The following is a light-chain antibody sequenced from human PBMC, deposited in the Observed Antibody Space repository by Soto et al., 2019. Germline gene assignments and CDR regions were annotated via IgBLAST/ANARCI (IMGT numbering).Light chain of an antibody. V-gene: IGKV3-20*01. J-gene: IGKJ3*01. CDR1: QSVSSSY. Sequence: DIVLTQSPGTLSLSPGAMATLSCRAIQSVSSSYLAWYQQKPGQAPRLLIHGASSRATGIPDRFSGSGSGTDFTLTISRLEPEDFAVYYCQQYGISPFTFGPGSKVDIK. CDR2: GAS. CDR3: QQYGISPFT.